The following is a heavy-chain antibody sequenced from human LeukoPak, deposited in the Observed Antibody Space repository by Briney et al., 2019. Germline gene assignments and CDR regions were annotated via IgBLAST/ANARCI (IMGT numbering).Heavy chain of an antibody. D-gene: IGHD6-13*01. V-gene: IGHV3-30*03. CDR1: GFTFSSYG. CDR3: ATAKEALSSSWYLSVDY. J-gene: IGHJ4*02. CDR2: ISYDGSYK. Sequence: PGGSLRLSCAASGFTFSSYGMHWVRQAPGKGLEWVTVISYDGSYKYYADSVKGRFTISRDNSKNTLYLQMNSLRVEDTAVYYCATAKEALSSSWYLSVDYWGQGTLVTVSS.